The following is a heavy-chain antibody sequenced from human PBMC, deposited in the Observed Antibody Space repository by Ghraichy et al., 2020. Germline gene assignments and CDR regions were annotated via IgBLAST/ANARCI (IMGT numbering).Heavy chain of an antibody. CDR2: IYYSGST. D-gene: IGHD6-6*01. CDR3: ARGSWVPNYYYYMDV. CDR1: GGSISSYY. Sequence: SETLSLTCTVSGGSISSYYWSWIRQPPGKGLEWIGYIYYSGSTNYNPSLKSRVTISVDTSKNQFSLKLSSVTAADTAVYYCARGSWVPNYYYYMDVWGKGTTVTVSS. J-gene: IGHJ6*03. V-gene: IGHV4-59*01.